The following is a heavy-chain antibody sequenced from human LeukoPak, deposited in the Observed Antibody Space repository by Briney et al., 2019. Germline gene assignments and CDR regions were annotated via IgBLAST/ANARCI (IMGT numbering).Heavy chain of an antibody. D-gene: IGHD5-18*01. CDR3: ARGNKYSYGSSTYNFDY. Sequence: PSGTLSLTFPCSGCSLRQGGYYGLWIRRPPGKGVEWIVYFYYSWSTFYNPSLKSRVTIPVDPSKNGFSSKLGSVNGADTAVYYCARGNKYSYGSSTYNFDYWGQGTPVTVSS. CDR2: FYYSWST. J-gene: IGHJ4*02. CDR1: GCSLRQGGYY. V-gene: IGHV4-61*03.